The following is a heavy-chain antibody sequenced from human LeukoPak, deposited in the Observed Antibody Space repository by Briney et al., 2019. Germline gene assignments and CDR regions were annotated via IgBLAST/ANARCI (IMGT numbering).Heavy chain of an antibody. D-gene: IGHD6-6*01. CDR2: IYYSGST. Sequence: SETLSLTCTVSGGSISSHYWSWIRQPPGKGLEWIGYIYYSGSTNYNPSLKSRVTISVDTSKNQFSLKLSSVTAADTAVYYCARGAAPHYSDYWGQGTLVTVSS. CDR3: ARGAAPHYSDY. J-gene: IGHJ4*02. CDR1: GGSISSHY. V-gene: IGHV4-59*11.